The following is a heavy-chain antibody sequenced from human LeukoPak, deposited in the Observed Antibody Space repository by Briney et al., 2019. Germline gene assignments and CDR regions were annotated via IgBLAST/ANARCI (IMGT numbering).Heavy chain of an antibody. CDR3: ARDRVRGDYGVDY. J-gene: IGHJ4*02. Sequence: GSLRLSCAATGFTFRDYWMTWVRRPPGKGLEWVANIKRDGSAKYYVDSVRGRFTLSRDNAKDVLYLHMNSLRVEDTAVYYCARDRVRGDYGVDYWGQGTLVTVAS. CDR1: GFTFRDYW. V-gene: IGHV3-7*04. CDR2: IKRDGSAK. D-gene: IGHD4-17*01.